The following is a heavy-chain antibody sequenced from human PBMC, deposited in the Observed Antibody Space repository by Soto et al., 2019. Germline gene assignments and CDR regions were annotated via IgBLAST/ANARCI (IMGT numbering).Heavy chain of an antibody. Sequence: SETLSLTCTVSGGSISSYYWSWIRQPPGKGLEWIGYIYYSGSTNYNPSLKSRVTISVDTSKNQFSLKLSSVTAADTAVYYCARGFYSSSSHDYWGQGTLVTVSS. V-gene: IGHV4-59*12. J-gene: IGHJ4*02. CDR3: ARGFYSSSSHDY. D-gene: IGHD6-6*01. CDR1: GGSISSYY. CDR2: IYYSGST.